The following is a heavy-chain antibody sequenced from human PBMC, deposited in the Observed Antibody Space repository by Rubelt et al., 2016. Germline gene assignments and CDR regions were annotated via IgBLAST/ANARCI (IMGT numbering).Heavy chain of an antibody. Sequence: VQLQQWGAGLLKPSETLSLTCAGSFRGYYWSWIRPPPGKGLEWIGEINPSGSTNYSPSLSGGCHISGDMSKNQCSLELRAVTAADTAVYYCARVDHSVVVYRSSWFDPWGQGTLVTVSS. CDR3: ARVDHSVVVYRSSWFDP. CDR2: INPSGST. V-gene: IGHV4-34*01. J-gene: IGHJ5*02. D-gene: IGHD2-2*01. CDR1: SFRGYY.